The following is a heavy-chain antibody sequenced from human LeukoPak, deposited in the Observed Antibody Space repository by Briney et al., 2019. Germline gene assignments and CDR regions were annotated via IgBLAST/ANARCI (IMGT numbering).Heavy chain of an antibody. CDR1: GGSFSGYY. V-gene: IGHV4-34*01. CDR2: INHSGST. Sequence: SETLSPTCAVYGGSFSGYYWSWIRQPPGKGLEWIGEINHSGSTNYNPSLKGRVTISVDTSKNQFSLKLSSVTAADTAVYYCARRGVRDGYNYRRFFDYWGQGTLVTVSS. CDR3: ARRGVRDGYNYRRFFDY. J-gene: IGHJ4*02. D-gene: IGHD5-24*01.